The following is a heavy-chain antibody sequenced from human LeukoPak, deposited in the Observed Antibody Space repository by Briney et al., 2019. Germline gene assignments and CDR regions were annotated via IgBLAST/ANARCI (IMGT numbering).Heavy chain of an antibody. CDR2: IYHSGST. Sequence: PSETLSLTCAVSGGSISSSNWWSWVRQPPGKGLEWIGEIYHSGSTNYNPSLKSRVTISVDKSKNQLSLKLSSVTAADTAVYYCARDQGYYDYVWGSYRLSGAHHMDVWGKGTTVTVSS. CDR3: ARDQGYYDYVWGSYRLSGAHHMDV. J-gene: IGHJ6*03. D-gene: IGHD3-16*02. V-gene: IGHV4-4*02. CDR1: GGSISSSNW.